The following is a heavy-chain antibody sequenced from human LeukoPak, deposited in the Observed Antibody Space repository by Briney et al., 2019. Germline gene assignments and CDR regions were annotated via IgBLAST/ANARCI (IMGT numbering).Heavy chain of an antibody. Sequence: GGSLRLSCAASGFTFSNYGMHWVRQAPGKGLEWVAFIRDDGSNKYYADSVKGRFTISRDNSKNTVYLQMNSLRAEDTAVYYCARTIYYYESTSYFSDAFDVWGQGTMVTVSS. D-gene: IGHD3-22*01. J-gene: IGHJ3*01. CDR1: GFTFSNYG. CDR3: ARTIYYYESTSYFSDAFDV. CDR2: IRDDGSNK. V-gene: IGHV3-30*02.